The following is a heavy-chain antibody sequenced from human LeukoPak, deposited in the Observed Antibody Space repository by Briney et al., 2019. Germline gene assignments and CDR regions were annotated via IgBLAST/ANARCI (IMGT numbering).Heavy chain of an antibody. V-gene: IGHV1-2*06. D-gene: IGHD3-22*01. Sequence: ASVKVSCEASGYTFTGYYMHWVRQAPGQGLEWMGRINPNSGGTNYAQKFQGRVTMTRDTSISTAYMELSRLRSDDTAVYYCARADSGYYVRDAFDIWGQGTMVTVSS. J-gene: IGHJ3*02. CDR3: ARADSGYYVRDAFDI. CDR1: GYTFTGYY. CDR2: INPNSGGT.